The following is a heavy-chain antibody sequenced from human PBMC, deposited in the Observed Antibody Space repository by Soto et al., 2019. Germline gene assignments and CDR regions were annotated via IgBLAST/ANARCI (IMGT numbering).Heavy chain of an antibody. CDR2: IYYSGST. CDR1: GGSISSGGYY. Sequence: PSETLSLTCTVSGGSISSGGYYWSWIRQHPGKGLEWIGYIYYSGSTYYNPSLKSRVTISVDTSKNQFSLKLSSVTAADTAVYYCARSASSTSCYSIWGKGTTVTVSS. D-gene: IGHD2-2*01. J-gene: IGHJ6*04. V-gene: IGHV4-31*03. CDR3: ARSASSTSCYSI.